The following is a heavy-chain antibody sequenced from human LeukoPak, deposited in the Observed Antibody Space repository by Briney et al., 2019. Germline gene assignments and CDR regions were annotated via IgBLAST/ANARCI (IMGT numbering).Heavy chain of an antibody. J-gene: IGHJ5*02. CDR2: INYSGST. V-gene: IGHV4-34*01. CDR1: GGSFSGYY. CDR3: ARDLITMVRGAENWFDP. D-gene: IGHD3-10*01. Sequence: SETLSLTCAVYGGSFSGYYWSWIRQPPGKGLEWIGEINYSGSTNYNPSLKSRVTISVDTSKNQFSLKLSSVTAADTAVYYCARDLITMVRGAENWFDPWGQGTLVTVSS.